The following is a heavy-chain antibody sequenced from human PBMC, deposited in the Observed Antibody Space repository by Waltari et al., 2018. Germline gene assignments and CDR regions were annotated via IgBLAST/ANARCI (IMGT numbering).Heavy chain of an antibody. CDR1: GFTFSNAW. J-gene: IGHJ4*02. D-gene: IGHD6-13*01. Sequence: VQLVESGGGLVKPGGSLRLSCAASGFTFSNAWMSWVRQAPGKGLEWVAVISYDGSNKYYADSVKGRFTISRDNSKNTLYLQMNSLRAEDTAVYYCARESSSWFLFDYWGQGTLVTVSS. CDR2: ISYDGSNK. V-gene: IGHV3-30-3*01. CDR3: ARESSSWFLFDY.